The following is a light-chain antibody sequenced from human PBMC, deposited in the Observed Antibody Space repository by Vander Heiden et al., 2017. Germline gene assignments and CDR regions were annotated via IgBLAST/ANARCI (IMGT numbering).Light chain of an antibody. Sequence: QSALTQPASVSGSPGQSITISCTGTNSDVGGYNYVSWYQQHPGKAPKLMIYDVSNRPSGVSNRFSGSKSGNTASLTISGFQAEDEADYYCSSYTSSSTWVFGGGTKLTVL. V-gene: IGLV2-14*03. CDR2: DVS. J-gene: IGLJ3*02. CDR3: SSYTSSSTWV. CDR1: NSDVGGYNY.